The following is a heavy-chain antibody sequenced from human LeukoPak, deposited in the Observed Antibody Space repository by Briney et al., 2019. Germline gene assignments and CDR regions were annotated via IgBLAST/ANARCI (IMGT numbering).Heavy chain of an antibody. J-gene: IGHJ4*02. Sequence: GASVKVSCKASGYTFTSYGISWVRQASGQGLEWMGWISAYNGNTNYAQKLQGRVTMTTDTSTSTAYMELRSLRSDDTAVYYCARQGYSGHSQGAADYWGQGTLVTVSS. V-gene: IGHV1-18*01. CDR2: ISAYNGNT. D-gene: IGHD4-23*01. CDR1: GYTFTSYG. CDR3: ARQGYSGHSQGAADY.